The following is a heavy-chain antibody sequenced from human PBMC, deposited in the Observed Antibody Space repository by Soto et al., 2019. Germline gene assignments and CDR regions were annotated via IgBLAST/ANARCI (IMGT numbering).Heavy chain of an antibody. J-gene: IGHJ4*02. CDR3: AREGEIYFDIVVVVAGLFDY. V-gene: IGHV3-30-3*01. Sequence: GGSLRLSCAASGFTFSSYAMHWVRQAPGKGLEWVAVISYDGSNKYYADSVKGRFTISRDNSKNTLYLQMNSLRAEDTAVYYCAREGEIYFDIVVVVAGLFDYWGQGTLVTVSS. CDR2: ISYDGSNK. CDR1: GFTFSSYA. D-gene: IGHD2-15*01.